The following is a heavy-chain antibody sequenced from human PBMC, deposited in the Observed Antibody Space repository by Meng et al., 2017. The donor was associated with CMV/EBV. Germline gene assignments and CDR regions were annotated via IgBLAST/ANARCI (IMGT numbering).Heavy chain of an antibody. Sequence: GGSFSGYYWSWIRQPLGKGLEWIGEINHSGSTNYNPSLKSRVTISVDTSKNQFSLKLGSVTAADTAVYYCASLNYCSSTSCSRRFDYWGQGTLVTVSS. CDR3: ASLNYCSSTSCSRRFDY. CDR1: GGSFSGYY. D-gene: IGHD2-2*01. CDR2: INHSGST. J-gene: IGHJ4*02. V-gene: IGHV4-34*01.